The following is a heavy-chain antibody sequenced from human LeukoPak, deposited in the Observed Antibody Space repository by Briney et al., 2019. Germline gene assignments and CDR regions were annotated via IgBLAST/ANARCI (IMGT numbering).Heavy chain of an antibody. CDR1: GFTFSSYG. Sequence: PGGSLRLSCAASGFTFSSYGMHWVRQAPGKGLEWVAFIRYDGSNKYYADSVKGRFTISRDNSKNTLYLQMNSLRAEDTAVYYCAKRGPDGDYSHDAFDIWGQGTMVTVSS. D-gene: IGHD4-17*01. V-gene: IGHV3-30*02. CDR3: AKRGPDGDYSHDAFDI. CDR2: IRYDGSNK. J-gene: IGHJ3*02.